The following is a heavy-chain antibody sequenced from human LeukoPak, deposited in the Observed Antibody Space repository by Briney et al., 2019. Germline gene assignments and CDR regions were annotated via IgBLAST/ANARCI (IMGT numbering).Heavy chain of an antibody. J-gene: IGHJ3*02. CDR3: ARGGVQQWLVSGDAFDI. V-gene: IGHV3-53*01. CDR2: IYSGGST. CDR1: GLTVSSNY. D-gene: IGHD6-19*01. Sequence: GGSLRLSCAASGLTVSSNYMSWVRQAPGKGLEWVSVIYSGGSTYYADSVKGRFNISRDNSKNTLYLQMNSLRAEDTAVYYCARGGVQQWLVSGDAFDIWGQGTMVTVSS.